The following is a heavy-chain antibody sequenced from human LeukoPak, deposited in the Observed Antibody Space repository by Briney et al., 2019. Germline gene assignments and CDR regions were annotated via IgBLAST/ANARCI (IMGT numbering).Heavy chain of an antibody. Sequence: GGSLRLSCAAAGFTFSAFNIHWVRQAPGKGLEWVAVISHDGRNKYFADSVKGRFTISRDNSKNTVYLQMNSLRAEDTAVYYCAKYFSGSFDYXGQGTLVTVSS. CDR1: GFTFSAFN. CDR3: AKYFSGSFDY. D-gene: IGHD2-15*01. J-gene: IGHJ4*02. V-gene: IGHV3-30*18. CDR2: ISHDGRNK.